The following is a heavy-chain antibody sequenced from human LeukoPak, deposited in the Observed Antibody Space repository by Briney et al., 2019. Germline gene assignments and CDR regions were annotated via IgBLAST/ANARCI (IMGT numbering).Heavy chain of an antibody. CDR3: ARGSSSWYGLVYYYYYMDV. CDR2: MYYSGST. D-gene: IGHD6-13*01. J-gene: IGHJ6*03. Sequence: SETLSLTCTVSGGSISSYYWSWIRQPPGKGLEWIGYMYYSGSTNYNPSLKSRVTISVDPSKNQFSLKLSSVTAADTAVYYCARGSSSWYGLVYYYYYMDVWGKGTTVTVSS. CDR1: GGSISSYY. V-gene: IGHV4-59*01.